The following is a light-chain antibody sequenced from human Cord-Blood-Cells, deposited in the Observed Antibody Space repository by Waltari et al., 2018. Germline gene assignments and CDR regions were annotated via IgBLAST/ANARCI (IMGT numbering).Light chain of an antibody. J-gene: IGKJ1*01. Sequence: EIVLTQSPGTLSLSPGERATLSCRASQSVSSSYLAWYQQKPGQAPRLLIYGASSRATGTPDRFSGSGYGTDFTLSISRLAPEDFAVYYCQQYGSSPPTWTFGPGTKVEIK. V-gene: IGKV3-20*01. CDR3: QQYGSSPPTWT. CDR1: QSVSSSY. CDR2: GAS.